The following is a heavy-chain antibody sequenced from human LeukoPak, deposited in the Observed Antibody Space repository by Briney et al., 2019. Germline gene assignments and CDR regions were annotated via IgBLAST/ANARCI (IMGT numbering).Heavy chain of an antibody. CDR1: GFTFSSYA. Sequence: GRSLRLSCAASGFTFSSYAMHWVRQAPGKGLEWVAVISYDGSNKYYADSVKGRFTISRDNSKNTLYLQMNSLRAEDTAVYYCARDLRGIAAAGTSWGQGTLVTVSS. CDR3: ARDLRGIAAAGTS. CDR2: ISYDGSNK. V-gene: IGHV3-30-3*01. J-gene: IGHJ4*02. D-gene: IGHD6-13*01.